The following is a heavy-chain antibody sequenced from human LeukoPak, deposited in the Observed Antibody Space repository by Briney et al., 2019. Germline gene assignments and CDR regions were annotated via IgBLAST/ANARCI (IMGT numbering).Heavy chain of an antibody. Sequence: SSETLSLTCTVPGGSISSGSYYWSWIRQPPGKGLEWIGYIYYSGSTNYNPSLKSRVTISVDTSKNQFSLKLSSVTAADTAAYYCARDGIAVAGTSVYYYGMDVWGQGTTVTVSS. D-gene: IGHD6-19*01. CDR2: IYYSGST. CDR3: ARDGIAVAGTSVYYYGMDV. CDR1: GGSISSGSYY. V-gene: IGHV4-61*01. J-gene: IGHJ6*02.